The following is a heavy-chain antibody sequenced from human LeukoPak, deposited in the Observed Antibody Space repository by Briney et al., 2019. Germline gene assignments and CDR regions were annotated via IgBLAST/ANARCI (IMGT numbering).Heavy chain of an antibody. D-gene: IGHD3-22*01. CDR2: MNPNSGNT. J-gene: IGHJ4*02. V-gene: IGHV1-8*01. Sequence: AASVKVSCKASGYTFTSYDINWVRQATGQGLEWMGWMNPNSGNTGYAQKFQGRVTMTRNTSISTAYMELSSLRSEDTAVYYCARGWGGYYYDSSGYYYADYWGQGTLVTVSS. CDR1: GYTFTSYD. CDR3: ARGWGGYYYDSSGYYYADY.